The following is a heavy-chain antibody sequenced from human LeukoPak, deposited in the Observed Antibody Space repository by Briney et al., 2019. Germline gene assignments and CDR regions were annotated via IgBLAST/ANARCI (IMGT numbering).Heavy chain of an antibody. CDR3: ARHLGSGSYFDY. CDR2: INYSGSA. J-gene: IGHJ4*02. Sequence: SETLSLTCTVSGDSISNNNHNWGRHRPPPGKGWEWIVSINYSGSAYYNPSLKSRVTISLDTSQSQFSLKLSSVPAADTAVYSYARHLGSGSYFDYWGQGTLVTVSS. D-gene: IGHD1-26*01. V-gene: IGHV4-39*01. CDR1: GDSISNNNHN.